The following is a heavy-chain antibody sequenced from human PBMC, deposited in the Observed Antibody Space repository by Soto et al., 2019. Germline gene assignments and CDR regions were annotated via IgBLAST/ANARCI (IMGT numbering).Heavy chain of an antibody. CDR2: INHLGST. D-gene: IGHD1-20*01. Sequence: QVQLQQWGAGLLKPSETLSLTCAVYGGSLSGHYWSWLRQPPGKGLEGIGEINHLGSTDYNPSLRSRVTISVDRSKNQFSLRLTSVTAADTAVYYCASPQYNWNNPFVYWGQGTQVTVAS. J-gene: IGHJ4*02. V-gene: IGHV4-34*01. CDR3: ASPQYNWNNPFVY. CDR1: GGSLSGHY.